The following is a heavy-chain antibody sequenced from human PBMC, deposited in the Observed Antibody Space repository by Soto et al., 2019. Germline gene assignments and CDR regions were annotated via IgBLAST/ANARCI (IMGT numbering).Heavy chain of an antibody. CDR1: GGSISSYY. Sequence: QVQLQESGPGLVKPSETLSLTCTVSGGSISSYYWSWIRQPPGKGLEWIGYIYYSGSPNYNPSLKSRGTISVDTSKNQFSLKLSSVTAADTAVYYCARRWGRTFDYWGQGTLVTVSS. J-gene: IGHJ4*02. CDR2: IYYSGSP. D-gene: IGHD7-27*01. V-gene: IGHV4-59*08. CDR3: ARRWGRTFDY.